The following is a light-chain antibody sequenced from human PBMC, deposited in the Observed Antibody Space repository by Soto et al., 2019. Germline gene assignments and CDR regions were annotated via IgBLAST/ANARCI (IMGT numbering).Light chain of an antibody. CDR3: QQTYSIPWT. V-gene: IGKV1-39*01. J-gene: IGKJ1*01. CDR1: QKISSY. CDR2: AAS. Sequence: DIQMTQSPSSLSASVGDRVTITCRASQKISSYLNWYQHKPGKAPKLLIYAASTLQSGVPSKFSGSGSGTEFTLTISSLQPEDPATYYCQQTYSIPWTFGQGTKVELK.